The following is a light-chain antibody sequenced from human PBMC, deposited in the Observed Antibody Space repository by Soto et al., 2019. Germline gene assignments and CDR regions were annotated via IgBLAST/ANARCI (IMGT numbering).Light chain of an antibody. V-gene: IGKV1-8*01. CDR3: QQYYSYPPSFT. Sequence: AIRMTQSPSSFSASTGDRVTITCRASQDISNSLAWYQQKPGKAPNLLIYSASTFLSGVPSRFSGSRSGTDFTLTISGLQSEDFATYSCQQYYSYPPSFTFGPGTKVEI. J-gene: IGKJ3*01. CDR2: SAS. CDR1: QDISNS.